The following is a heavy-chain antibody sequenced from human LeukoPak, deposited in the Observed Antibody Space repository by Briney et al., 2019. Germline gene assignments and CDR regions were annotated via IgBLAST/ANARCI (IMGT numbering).Heavy chain of an antibody. D-gene: IGHD4/OR15-4a*01. CDR1: GFTFSSYE. J-gene: IGHJ6*02. V-gene: IGHV3-48*03. Sequence: GGSLRLSCAASGFTFSSYEMNWVRQAPGKGLEWVSYIPSTSISIYYADSVKGRFTISRDNAKNSLYLQMNSLRAEDTAVYYCVRGGMTMRGDVWGQGTTVIVSS. CDR3: VRGGMTMRGDV. CDR2: IPSTSISI.